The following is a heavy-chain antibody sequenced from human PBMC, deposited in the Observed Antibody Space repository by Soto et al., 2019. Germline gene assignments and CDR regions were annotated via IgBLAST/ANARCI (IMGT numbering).Heavy chain of an antibody. D-gene: IGHD5-12*01. J-gene: IGHJ6*02. V-gene: IGHV1-69*06. Sequence: ASVKVSCKASGGTFSSYAISWVRQAPGQGLEWMGGIIPIFGTANYAQKFQGRVTITADKSTSTAYMELSSLRSEDTAVYYCAKRGYSGYKGSGWYYYYGMDVWGQGTTVTVSS. CDR1: GGTFSSYA. CDR3: AKRGYSGYKGSGWYYYYGMDV. CDR2: IIPIFGTA.